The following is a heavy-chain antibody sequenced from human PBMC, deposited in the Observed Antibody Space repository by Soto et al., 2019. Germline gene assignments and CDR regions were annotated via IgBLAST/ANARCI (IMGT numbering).Heavy chain of an antibody. D-gene: IGHD4-17*01. J-gene: IGHJ4*02. CDR1: GFTFSSYA. V-gene: IGHV3-23*01. Sequence: ELQLLESGGDLVQPGGSLRLSCEASGFTFSSYAMSWVRQAPGKGLEWVSSIGGSGASTYYADSVKGRFTISRDNSKNTLYLQMNTLRAEDTALYYCAGNSTVWGQGTLVTVSS. CDR2: IGGSGAST. CDR3: AGNSTV.